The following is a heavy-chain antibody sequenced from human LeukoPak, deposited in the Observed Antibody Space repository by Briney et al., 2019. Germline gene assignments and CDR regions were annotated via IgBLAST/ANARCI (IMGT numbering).Heavy chain of an antibody. D-gene: IGHD5-12*01. Sequence: SETLSLTCTVSGGSISSYYWSWIRQPPGKGLEWIGYIYYSGSTNYNPSLESRVTISVDTSKNQFSLKLSSVTAADTAVYYCARVGVYSGYDYYYYGMDVWGQGTTVTVSS. CDR2: IYYSGST. V-gene: IGHV4-59*01. CDR1: GGSISSYY. J-gene: IGHJ6*02. CDR3: ARVGVYSGYDYYYYGMDV.